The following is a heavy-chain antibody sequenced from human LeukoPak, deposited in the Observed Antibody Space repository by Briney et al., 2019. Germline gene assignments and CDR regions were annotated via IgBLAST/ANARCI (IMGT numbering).Heavy chain of an antibody. V-gene: IGHV4-30-4*01. CDR2: IYYSGST. CDR1: GGSISSGDYY. J-gene: IGHJ4*02. Sequence: SETLPLTCTVSGGSISSGDYYWSWIRQPPGKGLEWIGYIYYSGSTYYNPSLKSRVTISVDTSKNQFSLKLSSVTAADTAVYYCVRQEIYYFDYWGQGTLVTVSS. CDR3: VRQEIYYFDY.